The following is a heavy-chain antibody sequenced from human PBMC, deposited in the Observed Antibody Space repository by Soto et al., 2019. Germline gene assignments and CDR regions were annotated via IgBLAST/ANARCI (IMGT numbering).Heavy chain of an antibody. CDR2: ISSDGSSV. CDR1: GFTFSRFW. CDR3: ARGGEGLETSGDNWLDP. Sequence: EVQLVESGGGLVHPGGSLRLSCAASGFTFSRFWMHWVRQVPEKGLVWVSRISSDGSSVNYVDSVKGRFAISRDNAKNMLFLQMNSLRAEDTAVYFCARGGEGLETSGDNWLDPWGQGTLVTVSS. D-gene: IGHD3-16*01. V-gene: IGHV3-74*01. J-gene: IGHJ5*02.